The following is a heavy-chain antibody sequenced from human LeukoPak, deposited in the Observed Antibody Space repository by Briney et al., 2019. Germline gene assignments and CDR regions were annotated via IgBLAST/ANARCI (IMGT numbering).Heavy chain of an antibody. CDR1: GFIFSSYG. V-gene: IGHV3-23*01. D-gene: IGHD6-19*01. CDR2: ISGGGGGT. J-gene: IGHJ4*02. Sequence: GGSLRLSCGASGFIFSSYGMSWVRQAPGKGLEWVSDISGGGGGTYYADSVKGRFTISRDNSKNTLYLQMNSLRAEDAAVYFCAKRVAHSSGAYWDYWGQGILVTVSS. CDR3: AKRVAHSSGAYWDY.